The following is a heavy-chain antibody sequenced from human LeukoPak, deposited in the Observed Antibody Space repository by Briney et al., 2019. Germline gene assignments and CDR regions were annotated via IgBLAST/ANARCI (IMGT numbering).Heavy chain of an antibody. D-gene: IGHD3-22*01. J-gene: IGHJ4*02. Sequence: GGSLRLSCAASGFTFSSYSMNWVRQAPGEGLEWVSSISSSSSYIYYADSVKGRFTISRDNAKNSLYLQMNSLRAEDTAVYYCAREHDSSGYKREFDYWGQGTLVTVSS. CDR1: GFTFSSYS. CDR3: AREHDSSGYKREFDY. CDR2: ISSSSSYI. V-gene: IGHV3-21*01.